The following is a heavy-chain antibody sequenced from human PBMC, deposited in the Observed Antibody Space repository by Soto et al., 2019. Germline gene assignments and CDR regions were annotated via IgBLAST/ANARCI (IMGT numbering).Heavy chain of an antibody. Sequence: QVQLVQSGAEVKPPGASVKVSCKTSGYTFIDYYMHWVRQAPGQGLEWMGWINPNSGGTNYAQKFEGWVTLTRDPSISTAYMELRRLRADDTAVYFCARDLLPYCSGGSCYPEGAFHIWGQGTMVTVSS. D-gene: IGHD2-15*01. V-gene: IGHV1-2*04. CDR2: INPNSGGT. CDR3: ARDLLPYCSGGSCYPEGAFHI. J-gene: IGHJ3*02. CDR1: GYTFIDYY.